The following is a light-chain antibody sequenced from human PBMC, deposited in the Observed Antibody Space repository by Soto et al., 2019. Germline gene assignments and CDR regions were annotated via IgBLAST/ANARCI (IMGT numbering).Light chain of an antibody. V-gene: IGLV2-18*01. CDR2: EVS. CDR3: SLYTSDSTYV. CDR1: SSDFGSYSR. Sequence: QSVLAQPPSVSGSPGQSVTISCTGTSSDFGSYSRVSWYQRPPGTGPKLMIYEVSNRPSGVPDRFSGSKSGNTASLTISGLQAEDEAEYYCSLYTSDSTYVFGTGTKVTV. J-gene: IGLJ1*01.